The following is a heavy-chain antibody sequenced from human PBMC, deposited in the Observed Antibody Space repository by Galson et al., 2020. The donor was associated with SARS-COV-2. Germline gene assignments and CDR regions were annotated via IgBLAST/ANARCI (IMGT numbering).Heavy chain of an antibody. V-gene: IGHV1-8*01. D-gene: IGHD4-17*01. CDR1: GYTFTSYD. CDR3: ARLTEGYGDYGGREGDFVN. Sequence: ASVKVSCKASGYTFTSYDINWVRQATGQGLEWMGWMNPNSGNTGYAQKFQGRVTMTRNTSISTAYMELSSLRSEDTAVYYCARLTEGYGDYGGREGDFVNWGQGTLVTVSS. CDR2: MNPNSGNT. J-gene: IGHJ4*02.